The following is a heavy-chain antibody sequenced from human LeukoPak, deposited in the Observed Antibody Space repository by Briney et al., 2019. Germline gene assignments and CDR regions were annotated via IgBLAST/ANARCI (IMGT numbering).Heavy chain of an antibody. CDR3: AKRRSRNMITFGGVENWFDP. V-gene: IGHV3-30*18. J-gene: IGHJ5*02. CDR2: ISNDGSNK. CDR1: GFSFSSYG. Sequence: PGGTLRLSCAASGFSFSSYGMSWVRQAPGKGLEGGAVISNDGSNKYYAASVKGRFTISRDNSNNTLYLQMNSLRAEATAVYYCAKRRSRNMITFGGVENWFDPWGQGTLVTVSS. D-gene: IGHD3-16*01.